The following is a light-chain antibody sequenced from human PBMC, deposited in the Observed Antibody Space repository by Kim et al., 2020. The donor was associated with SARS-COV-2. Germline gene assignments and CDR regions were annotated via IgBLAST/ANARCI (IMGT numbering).Light chain of an antibody. Sequence: SSELTQDPAVSVALGQTASITCQGDSLRSYYATWYQQKPGQAPILVIYGKNNRPSGIPDRFSGSSSGNTASLTITGTQAGDEADYYCNSRDSNDNVVFGGGTQLTVL. V-gene: IGLV3-19*01. CDR2: GKN. CDR1: SLRSYY. J-gene: IGLJ2*01. CDR3: NSRDSNDNVV.